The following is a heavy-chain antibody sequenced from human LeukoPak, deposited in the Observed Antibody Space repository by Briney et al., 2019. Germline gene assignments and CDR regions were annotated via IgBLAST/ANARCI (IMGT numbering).Heavy chain of an antibody. Sequence: GASVKVSCKTSGYTFANYGLSWVRQAPGQGLEGMGWISAYTGNTFYAQKFQGRVTMTTDTSTSTGYMALRSLRSDDMAVYFCARDNSAYGSNPFDYWGQGTLVTVSS. CDR2: ISAYTGNT. D-gene: IGHD4-23*01. CDR3: ARDNSAYGSNPFDY. J-gene: IGHJ4*02. CDR1: GYTFANYG. V-gene: IGHV1-18*03.